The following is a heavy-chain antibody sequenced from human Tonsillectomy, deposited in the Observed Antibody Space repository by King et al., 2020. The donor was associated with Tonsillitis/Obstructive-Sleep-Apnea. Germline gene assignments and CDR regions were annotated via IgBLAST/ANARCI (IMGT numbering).Heavy chain of an antibody. D-gene: IGHD3-16*02. Sequence: VQLVESGGGLVKPGGSLRLSCAASGFTFSSYSMNWVRQAPGKGLEWVSSISSSSSYIYYADSVKGRFTNSRDNAKNSLYLQMNSLRAEDTAVYYCARVLVSMITFGGVIVLFDYWGQGTVVTVS. CDR1: GFTFSSYS. J-gene: IGHJ4*02. CDR3: ARVLVSMITFGGVIVLFDY. CDR2: ISSSSSYI. V-gene: IGHV3-21*01.